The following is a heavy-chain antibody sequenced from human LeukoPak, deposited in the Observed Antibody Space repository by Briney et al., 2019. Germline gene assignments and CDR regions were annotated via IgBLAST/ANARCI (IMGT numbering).Heavy chain of an antibody. CDR2: TYYRSKWYY. CDR1: GDSVSSDSAA. J-gene: IGHJ4*02. CDR3: ARDPVGGSTIFDS. V-gene: IGHV6-1*01. D-gene: IGHD1-26*01. Sequence: SQTLSLTCAISGDSVSSDSAAWHWIRQSPSRGLEWLARTYYRSKWYYDYALAVKSRITINLDTSKNQFSLQLNSVTPEDTAVYFCARDPVGGSTIFDSWGQGTLVTVSS.